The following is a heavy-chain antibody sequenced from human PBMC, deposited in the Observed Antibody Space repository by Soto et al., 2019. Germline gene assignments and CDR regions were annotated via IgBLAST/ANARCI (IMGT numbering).Heavy chain of an antibody. J-gene: IGHJ4*02. D-gene: IGHD3-10*01. CDR3: TRLRPYFTAFAY. CDR2: IYFAGTT. CDR1: NGSLRPNY. V-gene: IGHV4-59*08. Sequence: SETLSLTCTVSNGSLRPNYWSWIRQPPGKGLEWIGYIYFAGTTTYNPSLKSRVTISLDASKNRFSLRLTSVTAADTAVFYCTRLRPYFTAFAYWAQ.